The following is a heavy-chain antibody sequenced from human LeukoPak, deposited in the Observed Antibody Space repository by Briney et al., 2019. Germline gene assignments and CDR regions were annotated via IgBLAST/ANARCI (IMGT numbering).Heavy chain of an antibody. Sequence: ASVKVSCKASGYTFTSYDIDWVRQATGQGLEWMGWMNPNSGNTGYAQKFQGRVTMTRNTSISTAYMELSSLRSEDTAVYYCARGRYSGGWYGGDYWGQGTLVTVSS. V-gene: IGHV1-8*01. CDR1: GYTFTSYD. J-gene: IGHJ4*02. CDR2: MNPNSGNT. CDR3: ARGRYSGGWYGGDY. D-gene: IGHD6-19*01.